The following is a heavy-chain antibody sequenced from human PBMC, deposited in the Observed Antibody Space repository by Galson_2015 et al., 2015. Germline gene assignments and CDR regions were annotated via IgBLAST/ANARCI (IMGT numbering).Heavy chain of an antibody. V-gene: IGHV3-48*02. CDR2: ISSVSSSI. Sequence: SLRPSCAASGFIFGTQSMNWVRQAPGKGLEWVSYISSVSSSINYADSVKGRFTIYRDNAQNSLYPQMNNLRDEDTAVYYCARGLGSTNKRDHRFDSWGQGTLVTVSS. CDR1: GFIFGTQS. CDR3: ARGLGSTNKRDHRFDS. D-gene: IGHD3-10*01. J-gene: IGHJ5*01.